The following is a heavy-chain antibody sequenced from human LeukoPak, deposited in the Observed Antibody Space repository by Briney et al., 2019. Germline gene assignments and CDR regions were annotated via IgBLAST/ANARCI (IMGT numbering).Heavy chain of an antibody. D-gene: IGHD3-16*01. Sequence: SETLSLTCTVSGDSISTSYWTWIRQPPGKGLEWLGYTLYNKNTYYDPSLKSRVTISVDTSKNQFSLKLTSVTAADTAFYYCAKNAYTSTYYAGFEYWGQGTLVTVSS. V-gene: IGHV4-59*01. J-gene: IGHJ4*02. CDR1: GDSISTSY. CDR3: AKNAYTSTYYAGFEY. CDR2: TLYNKNT.